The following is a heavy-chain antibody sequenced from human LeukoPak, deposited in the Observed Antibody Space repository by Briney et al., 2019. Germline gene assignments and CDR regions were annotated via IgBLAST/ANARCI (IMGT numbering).Heavy chain of an antibody. CDR2: ISLSGNTT. CDR3: AKDHKGYYYGMDV. V-gene: IGHV3-23*01. Sequence: GGSLRLSCAASGFTFSSYWMSWVRQAPGKGLEWVSGISLSGNTTYHADSVKGRFIISRDNSKNTLYLQVTSLRAEDTAVYYCAKDHKGYYYGMDVWGQGTTVTVSS. CDR1: GFTFSSYW. J-gene: IGHJ6*02.